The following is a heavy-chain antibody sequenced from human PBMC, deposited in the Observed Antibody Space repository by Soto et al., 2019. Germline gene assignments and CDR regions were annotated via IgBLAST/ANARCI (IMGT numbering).Heavy chain of an antibody. V-gene: IGHV6-1*01. Sequence: PSQTLSLTYAISGDRFSSNRAALNWIRQSPSRGLELLGRTYYRSKWYNDYAVSVKSRITINPDTSKNQFSLQLKSVTPEDTAVHYCARATRQHRPELLLDAFDISGQGTMVTVSS. D-gene: IGHD1-7*01. J-gene: IGHJ3*02. CDR3: ARATRQHRPELLLDAFDI. CDR1: GDRFSSNRAA. CDR2: TYYRSKWYN.